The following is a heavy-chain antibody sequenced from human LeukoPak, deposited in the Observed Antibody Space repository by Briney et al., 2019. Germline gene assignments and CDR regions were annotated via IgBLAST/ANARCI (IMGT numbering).Heavy chain of an antibody. CDR2: INPSGGST. CDR1: GYTFTSYY. V-gene: IGHV1-46*01. Sequence: WASVKVSCKASGYTFTSYYMHWVRQAPGQGLEWMGIINPSGGSTSYAQKFQGRVTMTRDTSTSTVYMELSSLRSEDTAVYYCARDYYYYDSSGYRGFDPWGQGTLVTVSS. D-gene: IGHD3-22*01. CDR3: ARDYYYYDSSGYRGFDP. J-gene: IGHJ5*02.